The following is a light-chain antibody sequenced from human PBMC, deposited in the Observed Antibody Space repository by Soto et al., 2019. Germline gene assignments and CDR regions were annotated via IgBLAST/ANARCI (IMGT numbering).Light chain of an antibody. V-gene: IGLV1-40*01. CDR1: SPNIGAGYD. CDR2: ADN. J-gene: IGLJ2*01. CDR3: QSYDTSLSGVI. Sequence: QSVLTQTPSVSRAPGQKVTMSCTGSSPNIGAGYDVHWYQQVPGTAPRLLIYADNNRPSGVPDRFSASKSGASASLAITGLQGEDEATYYCQSYDTSLSGVIFGAGTQLTVL.